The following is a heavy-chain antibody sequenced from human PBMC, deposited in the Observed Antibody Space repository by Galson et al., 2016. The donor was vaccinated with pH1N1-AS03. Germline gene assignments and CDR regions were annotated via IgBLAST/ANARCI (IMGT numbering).Heavy chain of an antibody. D-gene: IGHD3-9*01. CDR3: ARDDGRYSILN. CDR1: GFTVSGNY. CDR2: IYSGGNT. J-gene: IGHJ4*02. Sequence: SLRLSCAASGFTVSGNYMNWVRQAPGKELEWVSVIYSGGNTYYADSVRGRFTISRDNSKNTLYLQMNSLRAEDTAVYHCARDDGRYSILNWGQGTLVAVSS. V-gene: IGHV3-53*05.